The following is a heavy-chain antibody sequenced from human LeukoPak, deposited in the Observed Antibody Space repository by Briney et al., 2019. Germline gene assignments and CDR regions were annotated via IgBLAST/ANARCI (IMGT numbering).Heavy chain of an antibody. CDR1: GFTFSNYW. V-gene: IGHV3-74*01. CDR3: ARGYGDS. D-gene: IGHD4-17*01. J-gene: IGHJ4*02. CDR2: INGDGSTI. Sequence: GGSLRLSCAASGFTFSNYWMHWVRQAPGKGLVWVSRINGDGSTINYADSVKGRFTISRDNSKNTLYLQMNSLRAEDTAVYYCARGYGDSWGQGTLVTVSS.